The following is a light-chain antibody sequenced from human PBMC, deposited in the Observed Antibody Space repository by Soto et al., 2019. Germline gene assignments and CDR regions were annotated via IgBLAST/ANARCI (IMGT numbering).Light chain of an antibody. V-gene: IGLV1-40*01. Sequence: QSVLTQPPSVSGAPGQRVTISCTGSSSNIGAGYDIHWYQQVPGTAPKPLIYANNNRASGVPDRFSGSKSGTSASLAITGLQAEDEADYYCQSYDTSLSGYVFGPVTKLTVL. CDR1: SSNIGAGYD. J-gene: IGLJ1*01. CDR3: QSYDTSLSGYV. CDR2: ANN.